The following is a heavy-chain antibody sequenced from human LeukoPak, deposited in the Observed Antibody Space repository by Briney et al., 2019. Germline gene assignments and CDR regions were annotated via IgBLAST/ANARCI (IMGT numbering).Heavy chain of an antibody. J-gene: IGHJ4*02. D-gene: IGHD3-10*01. CDR2: ISAYNGNT. CDR3: ARDTTTYYYGSGSSDFDY. CDR1: GGTFSSYA. Sequence: EASVKVSCKASGGTFSSYAISWVRQAPGQGLEWMGWISAYNGNTNYAQKLQGRVTMTTDTSTSTAYMELRSLRSDDTAVYYCARDTTTYYYGSGSSDFDYWGQGTLVTVSS. V-gene: IGHV1-18*01.